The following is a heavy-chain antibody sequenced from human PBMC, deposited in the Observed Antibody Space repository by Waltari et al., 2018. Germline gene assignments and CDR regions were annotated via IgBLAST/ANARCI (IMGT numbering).Heavy chain of an antibody. CDR2: IYYSGST. CDR3: ARHWKKSGYRFDP. D-gene: IGHD5-12*01. CDR1: Y. J-gene: IGHJ5*02. V-gene: IGHV4-39*01. Sequence: YWGWIRQSAGKGLEWIWSIYYSGSTDYNSNLKGRVTISGDTSKNQFSLKRSSVTAADTAVYYCARHWKKSGYRFDPWGQGTLVTVSS.